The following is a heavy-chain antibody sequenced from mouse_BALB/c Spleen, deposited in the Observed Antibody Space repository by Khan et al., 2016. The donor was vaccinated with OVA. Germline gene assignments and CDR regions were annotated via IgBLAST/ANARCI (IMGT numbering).Heavy chain of an antibody. Sequence: EVQLQESGPGLVKPSQSLSLTCTVTGYSITSDYAWNWIRQFPGNKLEWMGYISYSGRTSYNPSLKSRISITRDTSKNQFFLQLNSVTTEATATYYCSRSVTITTVVATYFDYWGQGTTLTVSS. D-gene: IGHD1-1*01. CDR1: GYSITSDYA. CDR3: SRSVTITTVVATYFDY. CDR2: ISYSGRT. V-gene: IGHV3-2*02. J-gene: IGHJ2*01.